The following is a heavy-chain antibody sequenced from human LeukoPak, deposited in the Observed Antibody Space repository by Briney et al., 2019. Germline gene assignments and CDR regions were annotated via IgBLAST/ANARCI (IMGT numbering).Heavy chain of an antibody. D-gene: IGHD3-22*01. V-gene: IGHV3-23*01. CDR2: VRDNGETT. CDR1: GFTFSSYA. CDR3: ARERSSDYYYYYGMDV. Sequence: GGSLRLSCAASGFTFSSYAMSWVRQAPGKGPDWVSAVRDNGETTYYAGSVKGRFTISRDNSKSTLYLQMNSLRAEDTAVYYCARERSSDYYYYYGMDVWGQGTTVTVSS. J-gene: IGHJ6*02.